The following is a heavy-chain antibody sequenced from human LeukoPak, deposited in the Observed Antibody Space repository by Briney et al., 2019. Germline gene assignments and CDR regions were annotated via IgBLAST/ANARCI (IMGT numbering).Heavy chain of an antibody. CDR3: ARQNGGYSYYYYYYMDV. CDR2: IYHSGST. D-gene: IGHD5-18*01. Sequence: SETLSLTCAVSGYSISSGYYWGGIRQPPGKGLEWIGSIYHSGSTYYNPSLKSRVTISVDTSKNQFSLKLSSVTAADTAVYYCARQNGGYSYYYYYYMDVWGKGTTVTVSS. J-gene: IGHJ6*03. V-gene: IGHV4-38-2*01. CDR1: GYSISSGYY.